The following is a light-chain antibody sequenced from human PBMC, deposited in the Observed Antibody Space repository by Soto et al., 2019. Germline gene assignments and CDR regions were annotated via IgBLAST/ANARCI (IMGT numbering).Light chain of an antibody. CDR1: SSDVGGSNY. J-gene: IGLJ1*01. V-gene: IGLV2-14*03. CDR3: SSYTGSSTLNV. CDR2: DVS. Sequence: QSALTQPASVSGSPGQSITISCTGTSSDVGGSNYVSWYQHHPGKAPKLMIYDVSNRPSGVSNRFSGSRSGNTASLTISGLQAEDEADYYCSSYTGSSTLNVFGTGTKLTVL.